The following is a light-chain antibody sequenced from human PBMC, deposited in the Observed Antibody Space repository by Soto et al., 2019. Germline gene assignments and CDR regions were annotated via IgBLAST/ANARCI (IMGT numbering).Light chain of an antibody. V-gene: IGLV1-44*01. J-gene: IGLJ2*01. Sequence: QSVLTQPPSASGTPGQRVTISCSGSSSNIGSNSVNWYQQLPGTAPKLLIYSNDRRPSGVPDRFSGSKSGTSASLAISGLQAEDEADYYCSSYTSSSTRVFGGGTQLTVL. CDR3: SSYTSSSTRV. CDR2: SND. CDR1: SSNIGSNS.